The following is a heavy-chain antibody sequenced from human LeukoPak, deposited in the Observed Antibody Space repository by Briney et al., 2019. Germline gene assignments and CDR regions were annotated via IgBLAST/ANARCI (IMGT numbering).Heavy chain of an antibody. V-gene: IGHV3-23*01. J-gene: IGHJ6*02. Sequence: GGSLRLSCAASGFTVSSNYMSWVRQAPGKGLEWVSAISGSGGNTYYADSVKGRFTISRGNSKNTLYLQMNSLRAEDTAVYYCAKALYGMDVWGQGTTVTVS. CDR3: AKALYGMDV. CDR2: ISGSGGNT. CDR1: GFTVSSNY.